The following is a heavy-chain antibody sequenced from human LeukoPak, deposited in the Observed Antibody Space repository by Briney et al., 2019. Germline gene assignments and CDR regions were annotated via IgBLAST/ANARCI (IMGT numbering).Heavy chain of an antibody. CDR2: INGDGGSR. J-gene: IGHJ4*02. CDR1: GFTFSTYW. V-gene: IGHV3-74*01. CDR3: ASASSHRTAAGGDY. Sequence: GGALRLSCAASGFTFSTYWMHWVRHAPGKGLVWVSRINGDGGSRNYADSVKGRFTISRDNAKNTLYLQMSSLRVEDTAVYYCASASSHRTAAGGDYWGQGTLVTVAT. D-gene: IGHD6-13*01.